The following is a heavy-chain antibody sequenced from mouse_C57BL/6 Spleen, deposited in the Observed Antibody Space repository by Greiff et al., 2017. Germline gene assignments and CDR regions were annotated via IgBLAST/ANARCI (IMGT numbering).Heavy chain of an antibody. CDR1: GFTFSDYY. J-gene: IGHJ2*01. CDR2: INYDGSST. V-gene: IGHV5-16*01. Sequence: EVKLVESEGGLVQPGSSMKLSCTASGFTFSDYYMAWVRQVPEKGLEWVANINYDGSSTYYLDSLKSRFIISRDNAKNILYLQMSSLKSEDTATYYCARDRFDGSSFLDYWGQGTTLTVSS. D-gene: IGHD1-1*01. CDR3: ARDRFDGSSFLDY.